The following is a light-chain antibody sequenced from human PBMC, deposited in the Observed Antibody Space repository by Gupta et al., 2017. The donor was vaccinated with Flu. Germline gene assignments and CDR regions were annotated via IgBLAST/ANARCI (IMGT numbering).Light chain of an antibody. V-gene: IGKV3-15*01. CDR2: GAS. CDR3: HQYDNWPPHS. Sequence: EIVMTQSPATLSVSPGERATLSCRASQSVSSNLAWFQHKPGQAPRLLIYGASTRATGIPARFSGSGSGTEFSLTISSLQSEDFAVYYCHQYDNWPPHSFGQGTKLEIK. CDR1: QSVSSN. J-gene: IGKJ2*03.